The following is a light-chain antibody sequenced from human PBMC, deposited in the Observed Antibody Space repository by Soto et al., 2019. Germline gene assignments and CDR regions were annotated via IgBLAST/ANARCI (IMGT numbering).Light chain of an antibody. CDR2: DAS. Sequence: EIVLTQSPATLSLSPGERATLACRASQSVSNYLAWFQQNPGQAPRLLVYDASNRATCIPARFSGSGSGTDFTLTISSLEPEDFAVYYCPPRSSWPLLTFGGWTKVEI. CDR3: PPRSSWPLLT. V-gene: IGKV3-11*01. J-gene: IGKJ4*01. CDR1: QSVSNY.